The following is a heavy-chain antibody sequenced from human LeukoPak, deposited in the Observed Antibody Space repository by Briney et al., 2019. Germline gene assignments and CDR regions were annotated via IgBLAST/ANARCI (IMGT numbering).Heavy chain of an antibody. CDR1: GFTFSNYA. CDR3: AKEGWRQLYYYYYMDV. V-gene: IGHV3-23*01. J-gene: IGHJ6*03. Sequence: GGSLRLSCAAAGFTFSNYAMTWVRQAPGKGLEWVSSISGSGGSTYYADSVKGRFTISRDNSKNTLYLQMNSLRAEDTAVYYCAKEGWRQLYYYYYMDVWGKGTTVTVSS. D-gene: IGHD5-24*01. CDR2: ISGSGGST.